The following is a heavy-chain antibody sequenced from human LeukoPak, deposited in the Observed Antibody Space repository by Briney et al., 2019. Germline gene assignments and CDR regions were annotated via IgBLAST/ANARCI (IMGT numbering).Heavy chain of an antibody. CDR1: GGSISSYY. J-gene: IGHJ4*02. CDR3: ARQLKVGNTGYYFDY. CDR2: IYYSGTT. V-gene: IGHV4-59*01. Sequence: SETLSLTCTVSGGSISSYYWSWIPQPPDKGLECIGYIYYSGTTNYNSSLKSRDTISLDTSKNQFSLKMNSVTAADTAVYYCARQLKVGNTGYYFDYWGQGILVTVSS. D-gene: IGHD1-1*01.